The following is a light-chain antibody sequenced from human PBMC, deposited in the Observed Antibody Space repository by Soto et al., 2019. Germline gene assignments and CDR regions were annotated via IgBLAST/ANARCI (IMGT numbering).Light chain of an antibody. Sequence: DTQMTQSPSTLSASVGDTVTITCRARQNINNWLAWYQQKPDKVPKLLIYGASTLEDGVPSRFSGSRSGTEFALTINSQQPDDFATYYCQRYDGYFGQGTKLEIK. CDR1: QNINNW. CDR2: GAS. CDR3: QRYDGY. V-gene: IGKV1-5*01. J-gene: IGKJ2*01.